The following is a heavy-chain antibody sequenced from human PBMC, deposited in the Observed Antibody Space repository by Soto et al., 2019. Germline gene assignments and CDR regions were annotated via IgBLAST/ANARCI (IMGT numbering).Heavy chain of an antibody. J-gene: IGHJ4*02. CDR2: IYYSGST. CDR3: ASRDPGTSVDY. D-gene: IGHD1-7*01. V-gene: IGHV4-59*01. Sequence: SETLSLTCTVSGASISSSYWSWIRQSPGQGLEWIGYIYYSGSTNYNPSLKSRVTISVDTSENQFSLKLTSLTAADTAVYYCASRDPGTSVDYWGQGTLVTVSS. CDR1: GASISSSY.